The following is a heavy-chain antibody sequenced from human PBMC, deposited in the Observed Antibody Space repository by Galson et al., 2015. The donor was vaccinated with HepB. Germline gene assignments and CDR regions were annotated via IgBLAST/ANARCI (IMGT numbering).Heavy chain of an antibody. CDR3: AKDTYASATD. D-gene: IGHD3-16*01. Sequence: SLRLSCAASGFTFIRYAMNWVRQAPEKGLEWVSTITSNGLGTYYADSVKGRFTISRDISMSTLYLQMDSLRAGDTAIYYCAKDTYASATDWGQGTLVTVSS. CDR1: GFTFIRYA. J-gene: IGHJ4*02. CDR2: ITSNGLGT. V-gene: IGHV3-23*01.